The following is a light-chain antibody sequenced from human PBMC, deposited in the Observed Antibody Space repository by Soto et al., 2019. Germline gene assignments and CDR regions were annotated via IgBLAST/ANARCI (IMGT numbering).Light chain of an antibody. J-gene: IGLJ2*01. CDR2: VGTGGIVG. V-gene: IGLV9-49*01. CDR1: SGYSNYK. CDR3: GVDQGSGSNFG. Sequence: QPVLTQPPSASASLGASVTLTCTLSSGYSNYKVDWYQQRPGKGPRFVMRVGTGGIVGSKGDGIPDRFSVLGSGLNRYLTIKNIQEEDESDYHCGVDQGSGSNFGFGGGTQLTVL.